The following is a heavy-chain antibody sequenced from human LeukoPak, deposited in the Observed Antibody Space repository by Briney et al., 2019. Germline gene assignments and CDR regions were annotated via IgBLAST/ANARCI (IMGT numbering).Heavy chain of an antibody. CDR1: GYTFTIYD. J-gene: IGHJ3*02. V-gene: IGHV1-18*01. Sequence: VASVTVSFTASGYTFTIYDINWVRQATGQGLEWMGWITAYNGNTNYAQKLQGRVTMTTDTSTSTAYMELRSLRSHDTAVYYCARGHGHYYGSGASGMGAFDIWGQGTMVTVSS. D-gene: IGHD3-10*01. CDR2: ITAYNGNT. CDR3: ARGHGHYYGSGASGMGAFDI.